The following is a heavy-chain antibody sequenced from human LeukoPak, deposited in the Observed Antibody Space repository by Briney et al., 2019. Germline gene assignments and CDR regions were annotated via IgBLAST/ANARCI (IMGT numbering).Heavy chain of an antibody. V-gene: IGHV3-53*01. CDR3: ARPPYN. CDR1: GFNFTTTH. D-gene: IGHD1-14*01. Sequence: GGSLRLSCAVCGFNFTTTHRTWVRQAPGKGLEWVSFIYSGGGTDYAESVKGRFTISRDNSKNALYLQMNSLRVEDTAMFYCARPPYNWGQGTLVTVSS. CDR2: IYSGGGT. J-gene: IGHJ4*02.